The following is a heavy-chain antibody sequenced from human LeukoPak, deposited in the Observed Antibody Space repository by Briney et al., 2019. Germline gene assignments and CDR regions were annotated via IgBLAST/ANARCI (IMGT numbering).Heavy chain of an antibody. D-gene: IGHD3-10*01. CDR3: AKGYGSGSYEGLFDY. J-gene: IGHJ4*02. V-gene: IGHV3-30*02. CDR1: GFTFSSYG. CDR2: MRYDGSNK. Sequence: GGSLRLSCAASGFTFSSYGMHWVRQAPGKGLEWVAFMRYDGSNKYYADSVKGRFTISRDNSKNTLYLQMNSLRAEDTAVYYCAKGYGSGSYEGLFDYWGQGTLVTVSS.